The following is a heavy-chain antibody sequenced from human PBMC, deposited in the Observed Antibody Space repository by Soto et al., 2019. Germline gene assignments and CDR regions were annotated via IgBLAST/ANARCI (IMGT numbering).Heavy chain of an antibody. V-gene: IGHV3-43*01. CDR1: GFTFADYT. CDR2: ISCDGGST. Sequence: GGSLRLSCAASGFTFADYTMHWVRQAPGKGLEWVSLISCDGGSTYYADSVTGRFTISRDNSKNSLYLQMNSLRTEDTALYYCAKDNQGSSYGYYYYYGMDVWGQGTTVTVSS. D-gene: IGHD6-6*01. CDR3: AKDNQGSSYGYYYYYGMDV. J-gene: IGHJ6*02.